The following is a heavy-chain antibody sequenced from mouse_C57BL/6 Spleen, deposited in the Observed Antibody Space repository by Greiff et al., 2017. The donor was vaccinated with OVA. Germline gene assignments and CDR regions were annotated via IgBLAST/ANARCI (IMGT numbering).Heavy chain of an antibody. CDR2: IRSKSNNYAT. CDR1: GFSFTTYA. CDR3: VRHDDYDRCAY. J-gene: IGHJ3*01. Sequence: EVQLVESGGGLVQPKGSLKLSCAASGFSFTTYAMNWVRQAPGKGLEWVARIRSKSNNYATYYADSVKDRFTISRDDSESMLYLQMNNLKTEDTAMYYCVRHDDYDRCAYWGQGTLVTVSA. V-gene: IGHV10-1*01. D-gene: IGHD2-4*01.